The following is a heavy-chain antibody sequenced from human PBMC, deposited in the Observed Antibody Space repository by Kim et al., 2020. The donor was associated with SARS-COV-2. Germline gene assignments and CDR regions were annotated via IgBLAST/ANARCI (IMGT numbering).Heavy chain of an antibody. CDR3: VTGDISTYSVVY. J-gene: IGHJ4*02. Sequence: GGSLRLSCAASGFTFSSYAMSWVRQAPGKELEWVSTISGSGGSTYYADSVKGRSTISRDNSKNTLYLQMNSLRAEDTAVYYCVTGDISTYSVVYWGRGTLVTVSS. CDR2: ISGSGGST. V-gene: IGHV3-23*01. D-gene: IGHD3-9*01. CDR1: GFTFSSYA.